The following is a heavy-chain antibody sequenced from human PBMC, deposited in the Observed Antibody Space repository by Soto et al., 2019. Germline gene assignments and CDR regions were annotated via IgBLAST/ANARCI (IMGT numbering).Heavy chain of an antibody. CDR2: IYYSGST. Sequence: SETLSLTCTVSGGSISSSSYYWGWIRQPPGKGLEWIGSIYYSGSTYYNPSLKCRVTISVDTSKNQSSLKLSSVTAADTAVYYYARQDFGYYYGSGSYKGDWFDPWGQGTLVTVSS. V-gene: IGHV4-39*01. D-gene: IGHD3-10*01. CDR1: GGSISSSSYY. CDR3: ARQDFGYYYGSGSYKGDWFDP. J-gene: IGHJ5*02.